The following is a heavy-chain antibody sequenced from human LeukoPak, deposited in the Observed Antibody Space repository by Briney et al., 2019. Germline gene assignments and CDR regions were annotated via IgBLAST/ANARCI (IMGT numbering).Heavy chain of an antibody. J-gene: IGHJ4*02. Sequence: KPSGTLSLTCAVSGGSISRSNWWSWVRQPPGKGLEWIGEIYHSGSTNYNPPLKSRVNISVDTSRNQFSLKLSSVTAADTAVYYCARGRLGGSGSYYNVLDYWGQGTLVTVSS. D-gene: IGHD3-10*01. CDR3: ARGRLGGSGSYYNVLDY. V-gene: IGHV4-4*02. CDR2: IYHSGST. CDR1: GGSISRSNW.